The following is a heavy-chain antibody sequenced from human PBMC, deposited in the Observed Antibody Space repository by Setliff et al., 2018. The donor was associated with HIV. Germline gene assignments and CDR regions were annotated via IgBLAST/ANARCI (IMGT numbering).Heavy chain of an antibody. V-gene: IGHV1-3*01. CDR3: ARDGCDGNRCYLYNWFDP. CDR2: INAGNGNT. Sequence: ASVKVSCKASGYTFTSYAMHWVRQAPGQGFEWMGWINAGNGNTKFSQRFQSRITITRDTSASTVFMDLSSLTSEDTAVYYCARDGCDGNRCYLYNWFDPWGQGTLVTVSS. D-gene: IGHD2-15*01. CDR1: GYTFTSYA. J-gene: IGHJ5*02.